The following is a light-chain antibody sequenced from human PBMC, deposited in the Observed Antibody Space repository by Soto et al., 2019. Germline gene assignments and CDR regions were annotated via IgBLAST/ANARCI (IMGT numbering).Light chain of an antibody. Sequence: EIVMTQSPATLPVSPGERATLSCRASQSVSSNLAWYQQKPGQAPRLLIYGASTRATGIPARFSGSGSGTEFTLTISSLQSEHFAVYYCQQYNNWPLTFGGGTTVEI. CDR3: QQYNNWPLT. J-gene: IGKJ4*01. CDR2: GAS. V-gene: IGKV3-15*01. CDR1: QSVSSN.